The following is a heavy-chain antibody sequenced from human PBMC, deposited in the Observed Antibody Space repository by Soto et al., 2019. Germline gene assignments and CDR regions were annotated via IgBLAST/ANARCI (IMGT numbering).Heavy chain of an antibody. CDR2: ISYDGSNK. J-gene: IGHJ4*02. D-gene: IGHD5-18*01. V-gene: IGHV3-30*18. Sequence: QVQLVESGGGVVQPGRSLRLSCAASGFTFSSYGMHWVRQAPGKGLEWVAVISYDGSNKYYADSVKGRFTISRDNSKNTLYLQMNSLRAEDTAVYYCAKTSGYSYGYGYWGQGTLVTVSS. CDR1: GFTFSSYG. CDR3: AKTSGYSYGYGY.